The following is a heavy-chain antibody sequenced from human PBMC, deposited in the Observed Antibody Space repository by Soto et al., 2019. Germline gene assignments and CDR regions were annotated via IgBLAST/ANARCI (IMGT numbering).Heavy chain of an antibody. D-gene: IGHD6-19*01. Sequence: ASETLSLTCAVYGGSFSGYYWSWIRQPPGKGLEWIGDINHSGSTNYNPSLKSRVTISVDTSKNQFSLRLSSVTAADTAVYYCARRAYSSGFYYFDYWGQGTLVTVSS. CDR1: GGSFSGYY. J-gene: IGHJ4*02. CDR3: ARRAYSSGFYYFDY. CDR2: INHSGST. V-gene: IGHV4-34*01.